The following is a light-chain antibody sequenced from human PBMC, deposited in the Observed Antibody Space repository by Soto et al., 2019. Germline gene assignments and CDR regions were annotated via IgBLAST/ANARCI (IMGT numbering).Light chain of an antibody. Sequence: QSVLTQPASVSGSPGQSITISCAGTSIDIGGYNYVSWYQQHPGKAPKVMIYEVSNRPSGVSNRFSGSKAGNTASLTISRLQAADEADYCCSSYTSSSTLYVFGSGTKVTVL. J-gene: IGLJ1*01. CDR3: SSYTSSSTLYV. V-gene: IGLV2-14*01. CDR2: EVS. CDR1: SIDIGGYNY.